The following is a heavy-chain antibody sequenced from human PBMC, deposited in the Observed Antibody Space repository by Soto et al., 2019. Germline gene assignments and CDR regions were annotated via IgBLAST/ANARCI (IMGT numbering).Heavy chain of an antibody. D-gene: IGHD3-3*01. V-gene: IGHV3-30*18. CDR1: GFTFSSYG. CDR2: ISYDGSNK. J-gene: IGHJ4*02. Sequence: PGGSLRLSCAASGFTFSSYGMHWVRQAPGKGLEWVAVISYDGSNKYYADSVKGRFTISRDNSKNTLYLQMNSLRAEDTAVYYCAKDYFWSGLVDYWGQGTLVTVS. CDR3: AKDYFWSGLVDY.